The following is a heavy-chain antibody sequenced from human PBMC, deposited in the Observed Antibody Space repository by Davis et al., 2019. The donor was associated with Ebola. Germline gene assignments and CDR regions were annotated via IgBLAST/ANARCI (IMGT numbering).Heavy chain of an antibody. J-gene: IGHJ6*04. CDR2: INHSGST. CDR1: GGSFSGYY. D-gene: IGHD2-15*01. Sequence: MPSETLSLTCAVYGGSFSGYYWSWIRQPPGKGLEWIGEINHSGSTNYNPSLKSRVTISVDTSKNQFSLKLSSVTAADTAVYYCARDETRPYCSGGSCYYGMDVWGKGTTVTVSS. CDR3: ARDETRPYCSGGSCYYGMDV. V-gene: IGHV4-34*01.